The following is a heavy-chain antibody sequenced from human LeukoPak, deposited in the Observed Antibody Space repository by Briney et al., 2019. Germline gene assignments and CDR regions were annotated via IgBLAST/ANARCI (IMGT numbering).Heavy chain of an antibody. CDR2: INHSGST. CDR3: ARGTSGARYYYYGMDV. Sequence: SETLSLTCAVYGGSFSGYYWSWIRQPPGKGLEWLGEINHSGSTNYNPSLKGRVTISVDTSKNQFSLKLSSVTAADTAVYYCARGTSGARYYYYGMDVWGKGTTVTVSS. V-gene: IGHV4-34*01. J-gene: IGHJ6*04. CDR1: GGSFSGYY. D-gene: IGHD2-8*02.